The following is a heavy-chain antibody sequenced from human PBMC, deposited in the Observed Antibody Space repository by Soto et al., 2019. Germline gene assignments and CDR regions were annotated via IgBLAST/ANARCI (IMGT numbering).Heavy chain of an antibody. CDR1: GFTFSSCW. V-gene: IGHV3-7*04. J-gene: IGHJ4*02. CDR2: IKEDGSEK. D-gene: IGHD5-12*01. CDR3: ARDRGYDSFDY. Sequence: EVQVVESGGGLVQPGGSLRLSCVASGFTFSSCWMSWVRQAPGKGLEWVANIKEDGSEKYYVDSVKGRFTISRDNAKNSLYLKMISLRVEDTAVYYCARDRGYDSFDYWGQGTLVTVSS.